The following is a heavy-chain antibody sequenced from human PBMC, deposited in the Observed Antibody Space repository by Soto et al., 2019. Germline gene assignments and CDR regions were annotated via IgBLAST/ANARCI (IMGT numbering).Heavy chain of an antibody. Sequence: QVQLVESGGGVVQPGRSLRLSCAASGFTFSSYGMHWVRQAPGKGLEWVAVISYDGSNKYYADSVKGRFTISRDNSKNTVFLQMNSLKAEDKALYYCVKDPPLYDSRPGGASHIWGQGTMVTVSS. CDR1: GFTFSSYG. D-gene: IGHD3-22*01. J-gene: IGHJ3*02. CDR2: ISYDGSNK. CDR3: VKDPPLYDSRPGGASHI. V-gene: IGHV3-30*18.